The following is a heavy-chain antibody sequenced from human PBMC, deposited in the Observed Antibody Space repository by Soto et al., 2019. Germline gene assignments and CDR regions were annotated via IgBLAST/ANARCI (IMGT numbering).Heavy chain of an antibody. J-gene: IGHJ4*02. CDR1: GGTFSSYT. CDR3: ARATHYDFWSGYYEYYFDY. CDR2: IIPILGIA. Sequence: QVQLVQSGAGVKKPGSSVKVSCKASGGTFSSYTISWVRQAPGQGLEWMGRIIPILGIANYAQKFQGRVTITADKSTSKAYMELSSLRSEDTAVYYCARATHYDFWSGYYEYYFDYWSQGTLVTVS. D-gene: IGHD3-3*01. V-gene: IGHV1-69*02.